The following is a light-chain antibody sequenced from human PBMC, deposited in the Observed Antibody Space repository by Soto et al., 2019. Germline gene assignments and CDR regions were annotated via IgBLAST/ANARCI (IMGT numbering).Light chain of an antibody. J-gene: IGKJ5*01. CDR3: QQYNNWPPLIT. CDR1: QSVSSN. CDR2: GAS. Sequence: EIVMTQSPATLSVSPGERATLSCRASQSVSSNLAWYQQKPGQAPRLLIYGASTRATGIPARFSGSGSGTEFTLTISSLQSEDFEVYYCQQYNNWPPLITFGQGTRLEIK. V-gene: IGKV3-15*01.